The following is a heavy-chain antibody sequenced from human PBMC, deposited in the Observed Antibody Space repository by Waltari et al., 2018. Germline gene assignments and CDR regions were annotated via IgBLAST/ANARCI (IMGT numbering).Heavy chain of an antibody. CDR2: SSDGGVYT. D-gene: IGHD2-21*01. V-gene: IGHV3-23*04. CDR3: AKGFEDLLPFDH. J-gene: IGHJ4*02. Sequence: EVQLVESGGGLVQPGGSLRLSCAAAGLPSFNYFISWVRQAPGKGLEWISASSDGGVYTYYADSVEGRFTISRDSSKNTIYLQMNSLRVEDTALYYCAKGFEDLLPFDHWGQGTQVTVSS. CDR1: GLPSFNYF.